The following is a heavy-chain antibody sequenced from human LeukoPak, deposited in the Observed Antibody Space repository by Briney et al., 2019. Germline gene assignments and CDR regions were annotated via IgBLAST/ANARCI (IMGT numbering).Heavy chain of an antibody. J-gene: IGHJ4*02. CDR1: GGSISSSSYH. CDR2: IYYSGAT. Sequence: PSETLSLTCTVSGGSISSSSYHWSWIRQPPGKGLEWIGHIYYSGATKYNPSLKSRITISVDTSKNQFSLMLSSVTAADTAVYYCARFGITVVRGGKYYFDYWGQGTLVTVSS. CDR3: ARFGITVVRGGKYYFDY. D-gene: IGHD3-10*01. V-gene: IGHV4-61*05.